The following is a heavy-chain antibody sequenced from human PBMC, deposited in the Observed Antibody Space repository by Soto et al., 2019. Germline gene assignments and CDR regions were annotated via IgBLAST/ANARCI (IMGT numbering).Heavy chain of an antibody. CDR2: INHSGST. Sequence: ETLSLTCAVYGGSFSGFYWSWIRQPPGKGLEWIGEINHSGSTNYNPSLKSRVTISVDASKNQFSLKLSSVTAANTAVYYCARRRYDYVWGLDYWGQGTLVTVSS. D-gene: IGHD3-16*01. CDR3: ARRRYDYVWGLDY. J-gene: IGHJ4*02. V-gene: IGHV4-34*01. CDR1: GGSFSGFY.